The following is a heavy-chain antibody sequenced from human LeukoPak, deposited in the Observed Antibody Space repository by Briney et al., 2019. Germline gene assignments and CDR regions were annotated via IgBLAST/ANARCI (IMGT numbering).Heavy chain of an antibody. CDR3: ARDYDWALDH. Sequence: GGSLRLSCEASGFPFSSYVMSWVRQAPGKGVEWISYINHNGEAIYYPDFVKGRFTISRDNAKNSLYLQMNALRDEDTAVYYCARDYDWALDHWGQGTRVTVSS. CDR1: GFPFSSYV. J-gene: IGHJ4*02. V-gene: IGHV3-48*02. CDR2: INHNGEAI. D-gene: IGHD3-9*01.